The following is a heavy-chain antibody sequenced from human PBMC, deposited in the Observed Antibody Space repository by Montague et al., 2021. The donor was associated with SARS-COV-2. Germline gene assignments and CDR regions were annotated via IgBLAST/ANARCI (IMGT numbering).Heavy chain of an antibody. D-gene: IGHD2-21*02. Sequence: TLSLTCTVSGGSISSGGYYWSWIRQHPGKGLEWIGYIYYSGXTXYXXXXKXRVTISVDTSKNQFSLKLCSVTAADTAVYYCARVHIVVVTAMRYFDLWGRGTLVTVSS. CDR3: ARVHIVVVTAMRYFDL. CDR1: GGSISSGGYY. CDR2: IYYSGXT. V-gene: IGHV4-31*03. J-gene: IGHJ2*01.